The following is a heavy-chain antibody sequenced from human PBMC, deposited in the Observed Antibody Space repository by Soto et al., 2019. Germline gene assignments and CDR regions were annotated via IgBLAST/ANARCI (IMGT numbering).Heavy chain of an antibody. Sequence: QVQLVESGGGVVRPGRSLRLSCAASGFTFSSYGMHWVRQAPGKGLEWVAVIWYDGSNKYYADSVKGRFTISRDNSKYTLYLQMSSRRAEDTAVYYCARDQLYSSSWSDYWGQGTLVTISS. J-gene: IGHJ4*02. CDR3: ARDQLYSSSWSDY. V-gene: IGHV3-33*01. D-gene: IGHD6-13*01. CDR1: GFTFSSYG. CDR2: IWYDGSNK.